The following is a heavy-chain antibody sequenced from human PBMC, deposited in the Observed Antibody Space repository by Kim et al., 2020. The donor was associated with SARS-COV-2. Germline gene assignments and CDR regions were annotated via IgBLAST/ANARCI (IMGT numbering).Heavy chain of an antibody. V-gene: IGHV3-15*01. J-gene: IGHJ4*02. CDR1: GFTFSNAW. Sequence: GGSLRLSCAASGFTFSNAWMSWVRQAPGKGLEWVGRIKSKTDGGTTDYAAPVKGRFTISRDDSKYTLYLQMNSLKTEDTAVYYCTTLYCTGTSCYRRWGYWGQGTLVTVSS. CDR2: IKSKTDGGTT. CDR3: TTLYCTGTSCYRRWGY. D-gene: IGHD2-2*01.